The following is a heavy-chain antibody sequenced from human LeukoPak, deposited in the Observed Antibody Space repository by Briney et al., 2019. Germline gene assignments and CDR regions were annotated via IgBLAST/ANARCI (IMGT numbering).Heavy chain of an antibody. CDR1: GGTFSSYA. CDR2: IIPIFGTA. V-gene: IGHV1-69*13. D-gene: IGHD3-3*01. CDR3: ARAQTNTIFGVVIVYSFDY. Sequence: SVKVSCKASGGTFSSYAISWVRQVPGQGLEWMGGIIPIFGTANYAQKFQGRVTITADESTSTAYMELSRLRSEETAVYYCARAQTNTIFGVVIVYSFDYWGQGTLVTVSS. J-gene: IGHJ4*02.